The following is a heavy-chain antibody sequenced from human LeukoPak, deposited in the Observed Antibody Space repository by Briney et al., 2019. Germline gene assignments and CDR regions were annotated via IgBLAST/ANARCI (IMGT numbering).Heavy chain of an antibody. Sequence: GESLKISCKGSGYSFTSYWIGWVRQMPGKGLEWMGIIYPGDSDTRYSPSFQGQATISADKSISTAYLQWSSLKASDTAMYYCARHVSTREYINWFDPWGQGTLVTVSS. CDR1: GYSFTSYW. J-gene: IGHJ5*02. V-gene: IGHV5-51*01. CDR3: ARHVSTREYINWFDP. D-gene: IGHD6-6*01. CDR2: IYPGDSDT.